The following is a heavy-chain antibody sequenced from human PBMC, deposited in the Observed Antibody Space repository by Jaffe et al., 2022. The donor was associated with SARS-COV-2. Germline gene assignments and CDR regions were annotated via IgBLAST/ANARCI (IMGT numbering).Heavy chain of an antibody. CDR3: ASEQILTGGHDYFYGLDV. Sequence: QVQLQESGPGLVKPSQTLSLTCSVSGGSISSSAYYWTWIRHHPGKGLEWIGNIYYTGDTYYSPSLKSRLSISLDTSTNQFSLKLTSVTAADTAIYYCASEQILTGGHDYFYGLDVWGQGTTVIVSS. CDR2: IYYTGDT. CDR1: GGSISSSAYY. D-gene: IGHD7-27*01. V-gene: IGHV4-31*03. J-gene: IGHJ6*02.